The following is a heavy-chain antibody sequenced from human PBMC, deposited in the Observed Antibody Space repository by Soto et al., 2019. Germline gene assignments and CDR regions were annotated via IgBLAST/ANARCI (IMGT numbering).Heavy chain of an antibody. CDR2: IYHSGST. D-gene: IGHD5-12*01. Sequence: SETLSLTCAVSGYSISSGYYWGWIRQPPGKGLEWIGSIYHSGSTYYNPSLKSRVTISVDTSKNQFSLKLSSVTAADTAVYYCAREDGYNYAPTSTWFDPWGPGTLVTVSS. CDR3: AREDGYNYAPTSTWFDP. J-gene: IGHJ5*02. V-gene: IGHV4-38-2*02. CDR1: GYSISSGYY.